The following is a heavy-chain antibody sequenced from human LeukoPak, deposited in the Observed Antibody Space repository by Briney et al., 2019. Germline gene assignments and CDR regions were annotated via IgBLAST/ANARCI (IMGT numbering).Heavy chain of an antibody. J-gene: IGHJ6*03. CDR3: ARVGEFLRSPYYYMDV. CDR2: IKQDGIEI. D-gene: IGHD3-3*01. CDR1: GFTFSSYW. V-gene: IGHV3-7*01. Sequence: GGSLRLSRAASGFTFSSYWMTWVRQTPGKGLEWVANIKQDGIEIYYVDSVKGRFTISRDNAKNSLYMQMNSLRAEDTAVYYCARVGEFLRSPYYYMDVWGKGTTVTVSS.